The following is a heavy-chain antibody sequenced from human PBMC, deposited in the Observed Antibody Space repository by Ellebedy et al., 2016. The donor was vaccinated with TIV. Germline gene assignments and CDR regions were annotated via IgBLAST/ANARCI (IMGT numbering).Heavy chain of an antibody. CDR3: TTDGAFDYYLDN. CDR1: GFTFSNAW. CDR2: IQSQTGGGTT. Sequence: GESLKISCAASGFTFSNAWMNCVRQAPGKGLDWVGRIQSQTGGGTTEYAAPVKGKFTISRDDSKNTLYLQMNSLKTEDTAVYYCTTDGAFDYYLDNWGQGTLVTVSS. D-gene: IGHD3-16*01. V-gene: IGHV3-15*07. J-gene: IGHJ4*02.